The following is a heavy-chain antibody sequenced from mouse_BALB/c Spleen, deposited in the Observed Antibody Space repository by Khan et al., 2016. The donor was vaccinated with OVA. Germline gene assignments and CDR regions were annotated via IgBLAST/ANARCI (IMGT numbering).Heavy chain of an antibody. Sequence: QIQLVQSGPELKKPGETVRISCKASGYTFTTAGMQWVQKMPGKGLKWIGWINTHSGVPKYAEDFKGRFVFSLETSASTAYLQITNLKNEDTATYFYARGGAAFYRNDGGAMDSWGQGTSVTVSS. V-gene: IGHV9-4*02. CDR2: INTHSGVP. CDR3: ARGGAAFYRNDGGAMDS. CDR1: GYTFTTAG. D-gene: IGHD2-14*01. J-gene: IGHJ4*01.